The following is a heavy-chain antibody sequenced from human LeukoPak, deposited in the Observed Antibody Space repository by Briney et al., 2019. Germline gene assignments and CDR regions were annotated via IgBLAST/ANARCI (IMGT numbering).Heavy chain of an antibody. Sequence: SETLSPTCTVSGDSLDITSYYWGWIRQPPGKGLQWIGSVYYSGSTYYNPSLKSRVTISVDTSKNHFSLNLNSVTAADTAVYYCARHGGSSGWPLGDFDYWGQGTLVTVSS. CDR1: GDSLDITSYY. D-gene: IGHD6-19*01. J-gene: IGHJ4*02. CDR2: VYYSGST. CDR3: ARHGGSSGWPLGDFDY. V-gene: IGHV4-39*01.